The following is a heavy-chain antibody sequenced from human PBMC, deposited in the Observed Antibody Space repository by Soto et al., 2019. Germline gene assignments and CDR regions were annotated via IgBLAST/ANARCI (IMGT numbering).Heavy chain of an antibody. CDR2: ISGSGGST. D-gene: IGHD3-9*01. CDR3: AKEAVSAWNDILTGYYETDFDY. CDR1: GFTFSSYV. Sequence: GGSLRLSCAASGFTFSSYVMSWVRQAPGKGLEWVSAISGSGGSTYYADSVKGRFTISRDNSKNTLYLQMNSLRAEDTDVYYCAKEAVSAWNDILTGYYETDFDYWGQGTLVTVSS. J-gene: IGHJ4*02. V-gene: IGHV3-23*01.